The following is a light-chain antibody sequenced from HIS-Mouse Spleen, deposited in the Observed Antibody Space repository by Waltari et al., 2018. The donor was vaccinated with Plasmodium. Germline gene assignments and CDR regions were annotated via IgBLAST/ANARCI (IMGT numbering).Light chain of an antibody. CDR1: PLPNQN. J-gene: IGLJ1*01. CDR2: KDM. CDR3: QSADSSGTYV. Sequence: SYELTQPPPVSVSPVQTARLTCSRDPLPNQNAFWYQQNPCQAPVLVIYKDMERPLGRPERISGSSSGTTVKLTISGVEAEDEADYYCQSADSSGTYVFGTGTKVTVL. V-gene: IGLV3-25*03.